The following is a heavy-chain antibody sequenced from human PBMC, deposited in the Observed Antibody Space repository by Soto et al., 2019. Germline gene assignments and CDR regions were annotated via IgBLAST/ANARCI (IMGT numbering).Heavy chain of an antibody. Sequence: EVRLVESGGDLVQPGGSLRLSCAASGFPFSSYCMHWVRQAPGKGLVWVSRINGDGSSITYADSVKGRITISRDNAKNTLYLQMNGLRAEDAAVYYCTRRGCSTTGCFFNWGRGSLVTVSS. V-gene: IGHV3-74*03. J-gene: IGHJ4*02. CDR1: GFPFSSYC. CDR3: TRRGCSTTGCFFN. CDR2: INGDGSSI. D-gene: IGHD2-2*01.